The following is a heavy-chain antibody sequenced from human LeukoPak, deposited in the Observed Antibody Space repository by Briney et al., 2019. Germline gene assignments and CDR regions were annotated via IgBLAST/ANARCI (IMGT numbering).Heavy chain of an antibody. CDR2: IYYSGST. Sequence: SQTLSLTCTVSGGSISSGGYYWSCIRQHPGKGLEWIGYIYYSGSTYYNPSLKSRVTISVDTAKNQFSLKLSSVTAADTAVYYWARARGTHGSYGMDVWGQGTTVTVSS. V-gene: IGHV4-31*02. CDR1: GGSISSGGYY. D-gene: IGHD2-2*03. CDR3: ARARGTHGSYGMDV. J-gene: IGHJ6*02.